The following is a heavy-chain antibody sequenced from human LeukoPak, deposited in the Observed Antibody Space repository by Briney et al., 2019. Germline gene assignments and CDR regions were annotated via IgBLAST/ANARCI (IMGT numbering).Heavy chain of an antibody. D-gene: IGHD3-9*01. CDR2: ISYDGSNK. CDR3: AKAYYDILNLPPYGMDV. J-gene: IGHJ6*04. V-gene: IGHV3-30*18. Sequence: GGSLRLSCAASGFTFSSYGMHWVRQAPGKGLEGVAVISYDGSNKYYADSVKGRFTISRDNSKNTLYLQMNSLRAEDTAVYYCAKAYYDILNLPPYGMDVWGKGTTVTVSS. CDR1: GFTFSSYG.